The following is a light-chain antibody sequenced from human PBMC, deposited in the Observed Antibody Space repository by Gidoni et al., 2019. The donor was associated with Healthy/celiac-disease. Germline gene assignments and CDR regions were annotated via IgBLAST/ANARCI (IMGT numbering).Light chain of an antibody. J-gene: IGKJ1*01. Sequence: DIQTTQSPSSLSASVGDRVTITCRASQSISSYLNWYQQKPGKAPKLLIYAASSLQSGVPSRFSGSGSGTDFTLTISSLQPEDFATYYCQQSYSTLRTFXQXTKVXIK. CDR3: QQSYSTLRT. CDR2: AAS. CDR1: QSISSY. V-gene: IGKV1-39*01.